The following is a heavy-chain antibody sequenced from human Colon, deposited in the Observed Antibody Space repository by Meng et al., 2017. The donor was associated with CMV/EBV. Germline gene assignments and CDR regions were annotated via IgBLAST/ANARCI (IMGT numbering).Heavy chain of an antibody. CDR3: ARDHSLYGMDV. CDR2: IYYTGSA. V-gene: IGHV4-59*01. CDR1: GDSINNYY. D-gene: IGHD2-15*01. Sequence: SETLSLTCTVSGDSINNYYWSWIRQPPGKGLEWIAYIYYTGSANYNPSLKSRVTISVDTSKNQFSLKLTSVIAADTAVYYCARDHSLYGMDVWGHGTTVTVSS. J-gene: IGHJ6*02.